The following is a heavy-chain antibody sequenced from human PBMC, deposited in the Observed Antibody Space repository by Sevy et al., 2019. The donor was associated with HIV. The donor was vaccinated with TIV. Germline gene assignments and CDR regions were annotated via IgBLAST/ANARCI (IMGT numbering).Heavy chain of an antibody. J-gene: IGHJ5*02. CDR2: IYYSGST. D-gene: IGHD6-13*01. Sequence: GSLRLSCTVSGGSISSGTYYWGWIRRPPGKGLEWIGTIYYSGSTYYNSSLKSRVTISVDTSKNQFSLKLSSVTAADTAVYYCARHRNSLDMAAAGYWFDPWGQGTLVTVSS. CDR1: GGSISSGTYY. CDR3: ARHRNSLDMAAAGYWFDP. V-gene: IGHV4-39*01.